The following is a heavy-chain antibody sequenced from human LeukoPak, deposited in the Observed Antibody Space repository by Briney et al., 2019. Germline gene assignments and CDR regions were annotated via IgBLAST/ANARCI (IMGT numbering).Heavy chain of an antibody. CDR1: GFTFSSYA. Sequence: PGGSLRLSCAASGFTFSSYAMHWVRQAPGKGLEWVAFIRYDGSNKYYTDSVKGRFTISRDNSKNTLYLQMNSLRAEDTAVYYCAKDRIYYYYYMDVWGKGTTVTVSS. J-gene: IGHJ6*03. V-gene: IGHV3-30*02. CDR3: AKDRIYYYYYMDV. CDR2: IRYDGSNK.